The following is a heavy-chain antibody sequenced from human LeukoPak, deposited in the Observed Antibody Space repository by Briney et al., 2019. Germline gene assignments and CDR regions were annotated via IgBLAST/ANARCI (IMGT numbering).Heavy chain of an antibody. CDR1: GYTFTNYW. V-gene: IGHV5-51*01. CDR2: IYPGDSDT. D-gene: IGHD5-12*01. J-gene: IGHJ4*02. Sequence: GESLKISCKGSGYTFTNYWNGWVRQMPGKGLEWMGIIYPGDSDTRYSPSFQGQVTISADKSISTAYLQWSSLKASDTAIYYCARHYSGYDRSPADYWGQGTLVTVSS. CDR3: ARHYSGYDRSPADY.